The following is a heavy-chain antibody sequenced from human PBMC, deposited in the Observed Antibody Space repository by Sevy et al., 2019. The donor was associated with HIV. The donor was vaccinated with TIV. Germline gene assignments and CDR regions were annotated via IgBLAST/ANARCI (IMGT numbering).Heavy chain of an antibody. CDR3: ANIGGGVSKVHGFHY. D-gene: IGHD3-16*01. Sequence: SETLSLTCTVSGGSISSSNYYWGWIRQPPGKGLEWIGHIYYSGSIFHNPSLKSRVTISVDTSKNQFSLKLRSVTAADTAVYYCANIGGGVSKVHGFHYWGQGTLVTVSS. CDR2: IYYSGSI. V-gene: IGHV4-39*01. J-gene: IGHJ4*02. CDR1: GGSISSSNYY.